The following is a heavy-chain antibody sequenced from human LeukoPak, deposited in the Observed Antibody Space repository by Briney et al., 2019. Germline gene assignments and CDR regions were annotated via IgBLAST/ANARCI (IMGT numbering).Heavy chain of an antibody. Sequence: PSETLSLTCAVYGGSFSGYYWSWIRQPPGKGLELIGEINHGGSTKYTPSLNSRVTISLDTSKNQFSLKLSSVTAADTAVYYCARDLADTVMSHLVLFDYWGQGTLVTVSS. CDR2: INHGGST. CDR1: GGSFSGYY. D-gene: IGHD5-18*01. CDR3: ARDLADTVMSHLVLFDY. V-gene: IGHV4-34*01. J-gene: IGHJ4*02.